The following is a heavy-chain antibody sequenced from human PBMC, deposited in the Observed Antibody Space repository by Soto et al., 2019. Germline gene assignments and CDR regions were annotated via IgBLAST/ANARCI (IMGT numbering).Heavy chain of an antibody. CDR1: GFTFSNAW. V-gene: IGHV3-15*07. CDR2: IKSKTDGGTT. CDR3: TTVRSERWLHSYFDY. D-gene: IGHD3-10*01. Sequence: EVQLVESGGGLVKPGGSLRLSCAASGFTFSNAWMNWFRQAPGKGLEWVGRIKSKTDGGTTDYAAPVKGRFTISRDDSNNTLYLQMDSLKTEDTAVYYCTTVRSERWLHSYFDYWGQGTLVTVSS. J-gene: IGHJ4*02.